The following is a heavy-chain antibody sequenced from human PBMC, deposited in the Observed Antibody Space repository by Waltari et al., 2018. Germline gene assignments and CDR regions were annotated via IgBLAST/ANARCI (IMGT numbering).Heavy chain of an antibody. V-gene: IGHV3-7*01. Sequence: EVQLVESGGGLVQPGGSLRLSCRISGFRFSDYWMTWVRQAPGEGLEWVGNIKTDGVETYYTDSVKGRFTISRDNGKNSLFLQMDSLKVEDTAVYYCARDGDRNYDYWGQGTLVTVSS. D-gene: IGHD1-7*01. CDR3: ARDGDRNYDY. CDR1: GFRFSDYW. J-gene: IGHJ4*02. CDR2: IKTDGVET.